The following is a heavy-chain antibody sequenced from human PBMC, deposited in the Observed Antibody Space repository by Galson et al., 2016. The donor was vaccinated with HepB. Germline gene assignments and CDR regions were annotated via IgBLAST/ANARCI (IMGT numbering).Heavy chain of an antibody. J-gene: IGHJ5*02. Sequence: SLRLSCAASGFTVATYGMTWVRQAPGKAPEWITYISSDRNTIYYADSVRGRFTISRDDANNSLFLQMSSLRDEDKAVYYCTRLSSAWSDDHWGQGTLVTVSS. V-gene: IGHV3-48*02. D-gene: IGHD6-19*01. CDR3: TRLSSAWSDDH. CDR1: GFTVATYG. CDR2: ISSDRNTI.